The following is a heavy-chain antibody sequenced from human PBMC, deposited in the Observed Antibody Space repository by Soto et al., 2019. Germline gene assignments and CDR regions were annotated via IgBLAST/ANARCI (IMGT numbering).Heavy chain of an antibody. CDR2: IKTDGSEI. CDR3: AKASGFGPPYYGMDV. Sequence: PGGSLRLSCAASGFTFSAYWMTWLRQAPGKGLEWVANIKTDGSEIHDADSVKGRFTISRDNSKNTLYLQMNSLRAEDTAVYYCAKASGFGPPYYGMDVWGQGTTVTVSS. V-gene: IGHV3-7*03. D-gene: IGHD3-22*01. J-gene: IGHJ6*02. CDR1: GFTFSAYW.